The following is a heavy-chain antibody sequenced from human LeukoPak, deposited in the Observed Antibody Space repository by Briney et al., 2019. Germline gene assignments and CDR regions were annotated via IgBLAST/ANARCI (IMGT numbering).Heavy chain of an antibody. V-gene: IGHV5-51*01. D-gene: IGHD5-18*01. CDR2: IHPSDSDI. J-gene: IGHJ4*02. CDR1: RYSFTSYW. Sequence: GESLKISCKGSRYSFTSYWIAWVRQMPGKGPDWMAAIHPSDSDIRYSPSFQGQVTISADKSITTAYLQWSSLKASDTAMYYCATSYSYGAHFDHWGRGTRVTVSS. CDR3: ATSYSYGAHFDH.